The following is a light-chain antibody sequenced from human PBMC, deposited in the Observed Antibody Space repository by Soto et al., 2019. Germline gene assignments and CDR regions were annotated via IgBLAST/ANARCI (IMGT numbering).Light chain of an antibody. CDR1: QNVINN. V-gene: IGKV3-15*01. Sequence: IGMTQYTSTLSVSPVERALLSCSASQNVINNLAWYQQKPGQAPRLLIYGVSTRAAGVPARFSGSGSGTEFTLTISSLQSEDFAFYYCQQYYNWLPLTFGGGANVAIK. J-gene: IGKJ4*01. CDR3: QQYYNWLPLT. CDR2: GVS.